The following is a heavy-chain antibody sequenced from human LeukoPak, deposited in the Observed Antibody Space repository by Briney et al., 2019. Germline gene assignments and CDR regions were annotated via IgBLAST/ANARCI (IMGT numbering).Heavy chain of an antibody. V-gene: IGHV4-59*01. CDR3: ARVAGYGVQLWFFDY. J-gene: IGHJ4*02. Sequence: PSETLSLTCTVSGGSISSYYWSWIRQPPGKGLEWIGYIYYSGSTNYNPSLKSRVTISVDTSKNQFSLKLSSVTAADTAVYYCARVAGYGVQLWFFDYWGQGTLVTVSS. CDR2: IYYSGST. D-gene: IGHD5-18*01. CDR1: GGSISSYY.